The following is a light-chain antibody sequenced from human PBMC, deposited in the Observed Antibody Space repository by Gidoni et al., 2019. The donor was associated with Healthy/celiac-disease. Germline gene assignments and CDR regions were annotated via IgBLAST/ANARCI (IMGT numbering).Light chain of an antibody. CDR2: DAS. CDR1: QDISNY. V-gene: IGKV1-33*01. Sequence: DIQMTQSPSSLSASVGDRVTITCQASQDISNYLNWYQQKPGKAPKLLIYDASTLETDFTFTISSLQPEDIATYYCQQYDNLPLTFGGGTKVEIK. CDR3: QQYDNLPLT. J-gene: IGKJ4*01.